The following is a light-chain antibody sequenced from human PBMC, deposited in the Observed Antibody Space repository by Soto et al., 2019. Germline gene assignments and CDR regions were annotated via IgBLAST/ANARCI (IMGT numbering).Light chain of an antibody. CDR3: SSYTTSSPYV. V-gene: IGLV2-14*01. Sequence: QSVLTQPASVSGSPGQSITISCTGTSNDVGGYNYVSWYQQHPGKAPKLVIYEVSHRPSGISDRFSDSKSGNTASLTISGLQVEDEAEYYCSSYTTSSPYVFGPGTKVTVL. J-gene: IGLJ1*01. CDR2: EVS. CDR1: SNDVGGYNY.